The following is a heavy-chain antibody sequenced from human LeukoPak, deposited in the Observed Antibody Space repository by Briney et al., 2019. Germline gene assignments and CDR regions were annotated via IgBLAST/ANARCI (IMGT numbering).Heavy chain of an antibody. J-gene: IGHJ3*02. CDR3: AREMAPTFAFDI. V-gene: IGHV3-48*04. CDR2: IRSGSGSI. Sequence: PGGSLRLSCAGSGFSLSSYNMNWVRQAPGKGLEWISYIRSGSGSISHADSVKGRFTVSRDNSKNSLYLQMNSLRAEDTAVYFCAREMAPTFAFDIWGQGTMVTVSS. D-gene: IGHD5-24*01. CDR1: GFSLSSYN.